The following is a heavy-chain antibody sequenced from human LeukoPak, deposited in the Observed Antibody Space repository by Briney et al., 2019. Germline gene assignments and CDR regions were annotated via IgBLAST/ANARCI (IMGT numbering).Heavy chain of an antibody. CDR1: GFTFSSYG. V-gene: IGHV3-33*01. J-gene: IGHJ4*02. CDR2: ILSDGSKE. CDR3: ARDQISPTGVVTNRPFDY. D-gene: IGHD2-21*02. Sequence: GGSLRLSCAASGFTFSSYGMHWVRQAPGKGLEWVAVILSDGSKEFYTDSVKGRFTISRDNSKNTLYLQMNSLRAEDTAVYYCARDQISPTGVVTNRPFDYWGQGTLVTVSS.